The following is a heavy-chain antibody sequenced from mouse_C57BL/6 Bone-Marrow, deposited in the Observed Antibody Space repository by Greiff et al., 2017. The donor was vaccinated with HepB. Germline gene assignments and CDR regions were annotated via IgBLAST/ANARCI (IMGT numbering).Heavy chain of an antibody. CDR1: VYEFPSHA. CDR2: INSDGGST. Sequence: EVKLVESGGGLVQPGESLKHSCVSNVYEFPSHAMSWVRKTPEKRLELVAAINSDGGSTYYPDTMERRVIISRDNTKTTLYLQMSSLRSEDTALYYCARPYMDYWGQGTSVTVSS. J-gene: IGHJ4*01. CDR3: ARPYMDY. V-gene: IGHV5-2*03.